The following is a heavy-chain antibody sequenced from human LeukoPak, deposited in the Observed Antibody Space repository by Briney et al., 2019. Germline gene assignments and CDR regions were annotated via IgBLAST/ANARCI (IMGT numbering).Heavy chain of an antibody. D-gene: IGHD1-26*01. CDR1: GLAFSRHA. V-gene: IGHV3-23*01. J-gene: IGHJ5*02. CDR2: ITYSGGST. CDR3: AKDGLIIVGATGWFDP. Sequence: PGGSLRLSCEASGLAFSRHAMTWVRQAPGKGLEWVSGITYSGGSTYYAESVKGRFTISRDNSKNTLYLQMNSLRAEDTAVYYCAKDGLIIVGATGWFDPWGQGTLVTVSS.